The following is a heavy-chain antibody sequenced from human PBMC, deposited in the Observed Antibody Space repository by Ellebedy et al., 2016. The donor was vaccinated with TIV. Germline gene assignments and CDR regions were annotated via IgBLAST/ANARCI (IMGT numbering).Heavy chain of an antibody. CDR1: GFTFSTYA. V-gene: IGHV3-23*01. Sequence: GESLKISCAASGFTFSTYALTWVRQAPGRGLEWVSAIGGSGGRANYADSVRGRFTISRDNSKSTLFLYMNNLRAEDTAVHYCAKFPSVTTPGVDFWGQGTLVTVSS. D-gene: IGHD4-17*01. CDR3: AKFPSVTTPGVDF. J-gene: IGHJ4*02. CDR2: IGGSGGRA.